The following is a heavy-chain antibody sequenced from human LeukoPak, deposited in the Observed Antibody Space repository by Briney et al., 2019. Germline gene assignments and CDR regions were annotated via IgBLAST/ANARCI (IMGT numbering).Heavy chain of an antibody. CDR3: ASQTKYYSGSAGSYWGAFDL. D-gene: IGHD3-10*01. V-gene: IGHV3-43*02. J-gene: IGHJ3*01. Sequence: QSGGSLRLSCAASGLTFYDQAMQWVRQAAGTGLEWVSLSGNDGSTYYADSVRGRFAISRDISKNSLYLEMSSLRTEDTALYHCASQTKYYSGSAGSYWGAFDLWGQGTMVTVSS. CDR2: SGNDGST. CDR1: GLTFYDQA.